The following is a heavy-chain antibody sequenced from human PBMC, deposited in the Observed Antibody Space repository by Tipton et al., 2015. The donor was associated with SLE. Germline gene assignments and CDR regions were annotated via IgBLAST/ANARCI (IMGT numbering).Heavy chain of an antibody. CDR2: IYYSGST. CDR3: ARVNHSSGYYPYYFDY. D-gene: IGHD3-22*01. Sequence: LRLSCTVSGGSISSGSYYWSWIRQPPGKGLEWIGYIYYSGSTNYNPSLKSRVTISVDTSKNQFSLKLSSVTAADTAVYYCARVNHSSGYYPYYFDYWGQGTLVTVSS. V-gene: IGHV4-61*01. CDR1: GGSISSGSYY. J-gene: IGHJ4*02.